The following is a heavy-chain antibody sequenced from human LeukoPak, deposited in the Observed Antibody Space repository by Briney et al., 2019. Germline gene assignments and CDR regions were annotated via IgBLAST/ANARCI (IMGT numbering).Heavy chain of an antibody. CDR3: ASTGEMYSSGWYFDF. J-gene: IGHJ4*02. V-gene: IGHV4-59*01. Sequence: PSETLSLTCTVSGVSISRYYRSWIRQPPGKGLEWIGYVIYTGSTNYNPSPKSRVTISIDTSKNQFSLNLSSVTAADTAVYYCASTGEMYSSGWYFDFWGQGTLVTVSS. CDR1: GVSISRYY. CDR2: VIYTGST. D-gene: IGHD6-19*01.